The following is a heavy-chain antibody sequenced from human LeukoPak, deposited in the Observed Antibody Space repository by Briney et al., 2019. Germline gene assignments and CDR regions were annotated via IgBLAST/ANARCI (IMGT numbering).Heavy chain of an antibody. CDR2: IWYDGRNK. J-gene: IGHJ6*02. CDR3: ARGMAPTYYYYGMDV. CDR1: GFHFSAYG. Sequence: GGSLSLSCAASGFHFSAYGMHWVRQAPGKGLEWVAVIWYDGRNKYYADSVKGRFTISRDNSKNTLYLQMNSLRADDTAVYYCARGMAPTYYYYGMDVWGQGTTVTVSS. V-gene: IGHV3-33*01. D-gene: IGHD5-24*01.